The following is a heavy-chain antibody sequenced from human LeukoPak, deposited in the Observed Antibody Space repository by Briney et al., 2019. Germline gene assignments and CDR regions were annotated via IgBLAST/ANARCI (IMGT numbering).Heavy chain of an antibody. D-gene: IGHD1-26*01. J-gene: IGHJ4*02. CDR3: ARLFSGSYFRRYYFDY. CDR1: GASISSGDYF. Sequence: SETLSLTCTVSGASISSGDYFWSWIRQPPGKGLEWIGYIYYSGSTYYNPSLKSRLTISVDTSKNQFSLKLSSVTAADAAVYYCARLFSGSYFRRYYFDYWGQGTLVTASS. CDR2: IYYSGST. V-gene: IGHV4-30-4*08.